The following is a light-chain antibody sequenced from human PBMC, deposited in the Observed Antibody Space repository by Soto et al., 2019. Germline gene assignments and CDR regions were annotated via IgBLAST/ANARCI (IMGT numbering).Light chain of an antibody. V-gene: IGKV1-9*01. CDR2: GAS. CDR1: QGVRSY. CDR3: HQVYTYPRT. J-gene: IGKJ1*01. Sequence: IQLTQSPSSLSASVGDRVTITCRASQGVRSYLAWFQQRPGKAPKLLIFGASTLQNGVPARFSGGGFGTEFTLTITSLQPEGFATYYCHQVYTYPRTFGQGTKVDIK.